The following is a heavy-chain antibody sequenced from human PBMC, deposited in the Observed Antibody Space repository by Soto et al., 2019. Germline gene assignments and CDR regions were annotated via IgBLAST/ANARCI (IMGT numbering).Heavy chain of an antibody. Sequence: GGSLRLSCAASGFTFSDYYMSWIRQAPGKGLEWVSYISSSGSTIYYADSVKGRFIISRDNAKNSLYLQMNSLRAEDTAVYYCARERERSRGKYGMDVWGQGTTVTVSS. CDR1: GFTFSDYY. V-gene: IGHV3-11*01. CDR2: ISSSGSTI. D-gene: IGHD3-10*01. J-gene: IGHJ6*02. CDR3: ARERERSRGKYGMDV.